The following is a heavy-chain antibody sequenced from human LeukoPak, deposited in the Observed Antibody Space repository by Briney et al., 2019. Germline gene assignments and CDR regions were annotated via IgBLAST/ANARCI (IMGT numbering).Heavy chain of an antibody. CDR3: ARTYSKGFQH. CDR1: GGTFSSYA. CDR2: IIPIFGTA. Sequence: SVKVSCKASGGTFSSYAISWVRQAPGQGLEWMGGIIPIFGTANYAQKFQGRVTITAVKSTSTAYMELSSLRSEDTAVYYCARTYSKGFQHWGQGTLVTVSS. J-gene: IGHJ1*01. D-gene: IGHD6-13*01. V-gene: IGHV1-69*06.